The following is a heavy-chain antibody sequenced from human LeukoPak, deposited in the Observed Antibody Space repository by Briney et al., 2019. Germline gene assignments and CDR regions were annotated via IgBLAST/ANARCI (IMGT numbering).Heavy chain of an antibody. CDR1: GFSFGSYW. V-gene: IGHV3-23*01. Sequence: GGSLRLSCAASGFSFGSYWMSWVRQAPGKGLEWVSAISGSGGSTYYADSVKGRFTISRDNSKNTLYLQMNSLRAEDTAVYYCAKYGSGSYFAFDYWGQGTLVTVSS. CDR3: AKYGSGSYFAFDY. J-gene: IGHJ4*02. D-gene: IGHD3-10*01. CDR2: ISGSGGST.